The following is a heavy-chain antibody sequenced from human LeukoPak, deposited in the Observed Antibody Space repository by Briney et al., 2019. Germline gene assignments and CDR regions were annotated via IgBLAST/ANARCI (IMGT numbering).Heavy chain of an antibody. D-gene: IGHD2-2*01. CDR2: IYYSGST. CDR1: GGSISSYY. CDR3: ARHSWDGIVVVPAASWPLDY. V-gene: IGHV4-59*08. Sequence: SETLSLTCTVSGGSISSYYWSWIRQPPGKGLEWIGYIYYSGSTNYNPSLKSRVTISVDTSKNQFPLKLSSVTAADTAVYYCARHSWDGIVVVPAASWPLDYWGQGTLVTVSS. J-gene: IGHJ4*02.